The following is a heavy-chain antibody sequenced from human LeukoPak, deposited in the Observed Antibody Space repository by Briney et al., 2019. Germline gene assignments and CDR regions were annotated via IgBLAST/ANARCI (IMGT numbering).Heavy chain of an antibody. D-gene: IGHD2-8*01. Sequence: ASVKVSCKASGYTFTSYAMHWVRQAPGQRLEWKGWINAGNGNTKYSQKFQGRVTITRDTSASTAYMELSSLRSEDTAVYYCARDGMVYVGYYGMDVWGQGTTVTVSS. CDR1: GYTFTSYA. CDR2: INAGNGNT. V-gene: IGHV1-3*01. J-gene: IGHJ6*02. CDR3: ARDGMVYVGYYGMDV.